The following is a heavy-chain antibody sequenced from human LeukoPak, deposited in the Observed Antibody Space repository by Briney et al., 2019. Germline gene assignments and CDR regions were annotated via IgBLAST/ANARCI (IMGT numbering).Heavy chain of an antibody. CDR3: ARHRLEVDFFDY. J-gene: IGHJ4*02. CDR2: IFPFDSDT. CDR1: GDTFATYW. Sequence: GESLKISCQGSGDTFATYWIAWVRQMPGKGLELMGSIFPFDSDTRYSPSFQGQVTFSADKSINTAFLQWSSLRASDTAMYYCARHRLEVDFFDYWGQGTVVTVSS. V-gene: IGHV5-51*01. D-gene: IGHD2-15*01.